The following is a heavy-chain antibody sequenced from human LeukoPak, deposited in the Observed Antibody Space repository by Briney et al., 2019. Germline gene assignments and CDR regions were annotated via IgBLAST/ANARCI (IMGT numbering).Heavy chain of an antibody. D-gene: IGHD4-23*01. CDR1: GFTFSSYG. J-gene: IGHJ4*02. CDR2: ISGSGGST. Sequence: GGTLRLSCAASGFTFSSYGMSWVRQAPGKGLEWVSAISGSGGSTYYADSVKGRFTISRDNSKNTLYLQMNSLRAEDTAVYYCAKVPGSRYDYGGNYYFDYWGQGTPVTVSS. V-gene: IGHV3-23*01. CDR3: AKVPGSRYDYGGNYYFDY.